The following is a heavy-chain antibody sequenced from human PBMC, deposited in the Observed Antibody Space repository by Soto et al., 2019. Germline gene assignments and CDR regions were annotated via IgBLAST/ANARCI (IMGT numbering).Heavy chain of an antibody. Sequence: QVQLVQSGAEVKKPGASVKVSCKASGYTFTTYGMSWVRQAPGQGLDWMGWISTYNGNTKYAERLQGRVTMTTDTTTSTAWMELRSLRSDDTAVYYCARGPTDYYDNSGNYFLDYWGQGTLVTVSS. V-gene: IGHV1-18*01. D-gene: IGHD3-22*01. CDR3: ARGPTDYYDNSGNYFLDY. CDR2: ISTYNGNT. CDR1: GYTFTTYG. J-gene: IGHJ4*02.